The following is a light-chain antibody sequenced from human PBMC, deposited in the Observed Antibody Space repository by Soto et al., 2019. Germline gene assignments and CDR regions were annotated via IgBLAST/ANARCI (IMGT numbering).Light chain of an antibody. Sequence: IQLTQSPSSLSASLGDRLTITCRASTGIRTDVTWYQQIPGKVTKVLIYAATSLHSWVPSRFSGIGSGTDFTLTISSLKPEDFATYYCLQDYNYPWTFGQGTKVDIK. CDR1: TGIRTD. V-gene: IGKV1-6*01. CDR2: AAT. CDR3: LQDYNYPWT. J-gene: IGKJ1*01.